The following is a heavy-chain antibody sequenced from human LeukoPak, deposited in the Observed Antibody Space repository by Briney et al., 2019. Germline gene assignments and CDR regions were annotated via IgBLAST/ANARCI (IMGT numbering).Heavy chain of an antibody. D-gene: IGHD6-13*01. J-gene: IGHJ4*02. CDR2: ISSSGSAI. CDR3: ARGRASSWHLIDY. CDR1: GFTFSRYE. Sequence: GGSLRLSCAASGFTFSRYEMNWVRQAPGKGLEGVSFISSSGSAIYYADSLKGRFTISRDNAKHSLYLPMNSLSAEDTAVYSCARGRASSWHLIDYWGQGTLVTVSS. V-gene: IGHV3-48*03.